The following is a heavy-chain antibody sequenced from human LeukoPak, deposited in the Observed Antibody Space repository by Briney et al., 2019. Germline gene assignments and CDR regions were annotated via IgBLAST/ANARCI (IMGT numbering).Heavy chain of an antibody. CDR1: GGSFSSYY. J-gene: IGHJ4*02. CDR3: ARVHTSRWYQIDY. V-gene: IGHV4-34*01. CDR2: INHSKGT. D-gene: IGHD6-13*01. Sequence: PSETLSLTCTVYGGSFSSYYWSWIRQAPGKGLEWIGEINHSKGTNYNPSLKSRVTISVDTSNNQFSLKLRSVTAADTAVYYCARVHTSRWYQIDYWGQGTLVTVSS.